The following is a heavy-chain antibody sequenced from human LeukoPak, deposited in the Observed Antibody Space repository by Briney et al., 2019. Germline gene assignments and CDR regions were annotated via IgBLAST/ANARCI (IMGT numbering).Heavy chain of an antibody. CDR2: ISSSSSYI. Sequence: GGSLRLSCAASGFTFSGYSMNWVRQAPGKGLEWVSSISSSSSYIYYADSVKGRFTISRDNAKNSLYLQMNSLRAEDTAVYYCARDSYGSSGYYYVSDYWGQGTLVTVSS. CDR3: ARDSYGSSGYYYVSDY. D-gene: IGHD3-22*01. V-gene: IGHV3-21*01. CDR1: GFTFSGYS. J-gene: IGHJ4*02.